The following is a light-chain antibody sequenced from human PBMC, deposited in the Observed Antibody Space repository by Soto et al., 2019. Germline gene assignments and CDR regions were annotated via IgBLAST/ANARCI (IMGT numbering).Light chain of an antibody. CDR3: SSYASSSTLYV. CDR1: SSDVGGYDY. Sequence: QSALTQPASVSGSPGQSITISCTGTSSDVGGYDYVSWYQQHPGKAPKLMIHDVSNRPSGVSSRFSGSKSGNTASLTISGLQAEDEADYYCSSYASSSTLYVFGTGTKLTVL. V-gene: IGLV2-14*01. CDR2: DVS. J-gene: IGLJ1*01.